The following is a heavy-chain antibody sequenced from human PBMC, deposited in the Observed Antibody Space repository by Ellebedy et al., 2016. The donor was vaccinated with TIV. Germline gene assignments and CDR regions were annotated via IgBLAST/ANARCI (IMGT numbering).Heavy chain of an antibody. CDR3: ARGGNYYTSSGDYRYYFDY. J-gene: IGHJ4*02. CDR1: GYTFTSFG. D-gene: IGHD2-21*02. Sequence: AASVKVSCKASGYTFTSFGIIWVRQAPGQGLEWMGWISWYNGNTKYGQTFQGRLTMTTDTSTSTAYMELRSLSPDDTAVYFCARGGNYYTSSGDYRYYFDYWGQGTLVTVSS. V-gene: IGHV1-18*01. CDR2: ISWYNGNT.